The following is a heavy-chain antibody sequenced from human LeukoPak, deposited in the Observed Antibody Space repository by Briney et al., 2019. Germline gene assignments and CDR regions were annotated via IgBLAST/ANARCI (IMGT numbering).Heavy chain of an antibody. D-gene: IGHD3-22*01. Sequence: ASVKVSCKASGYTFTSYYMHWVRQAPGQGLEWMGRIIPILGIANYAQKFQGRVTITADKSTSTAYMELSSLRSEDTAVYYCARAITPYAYDSSGYWSFDYWGQGTLVTVSS. V-gene: IGHV1-69*04. J-gene: IGHJ4*02. CDR2: IIPILGIA. CDR3: ARAITPYAYDSSGYWSFDY. CDR1: GYTFTSYY.